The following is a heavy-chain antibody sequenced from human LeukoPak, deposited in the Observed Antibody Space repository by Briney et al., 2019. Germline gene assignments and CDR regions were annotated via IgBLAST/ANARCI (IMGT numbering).Heavy chain of an antibody. CDR2: INPNSGGT. D-gene: IGHD5-12*01. J-gene: IGHJ4*02. CDR3: ASSRGYSGYAFYFVYNY. V-gene: IGHV1-2*02. Sequence: ASVKVSCKASGYTFTGCYMHWVRQAPGQGLEWMEWINPNSGGTNYAQKFQGRVTMTRDTSISTAYMELSRLRSDDTAVYYCASSRGYSGYAFYFVYNYWGQGTLVTVSS. CDR1: GYTFTGCY.